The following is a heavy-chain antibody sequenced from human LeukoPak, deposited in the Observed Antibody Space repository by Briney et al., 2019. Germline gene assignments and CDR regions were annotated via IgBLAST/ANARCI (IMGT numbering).Heavy chain of an antibody. Sequence: PGGSLRLSCAASGFTFSSYGMHWVRQAPGKGLEWVAVISYDGSNKYYADSVKGRFTISRDNSKNTLYLQMNSLRAEDTAVYYCAKGSGSYDYYYYYGMDVWGQGTTVTVSS. CDR1: GFTFSSYG. CDR3: AKGSGSYDYYYYYGMDV. D-gene: IGHD1-26*01. CDR2: ISYDGSNK. J-gene: IGHJ6*02. V-gene: IGHV3-30*18.